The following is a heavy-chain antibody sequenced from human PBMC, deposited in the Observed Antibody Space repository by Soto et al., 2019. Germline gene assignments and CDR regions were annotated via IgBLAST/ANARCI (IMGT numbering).Heavy chain of an antibody. CDR3: ARGPPYYDFWSGTEGGMDV. D-gene: IGHD3-3*01. Sequence: PSETLSLTCAVSGGSINSSNWLSWVRQPPGKGLEWIGEIYHSGSTNYNPSLKSRVTISVDKSRNQFSLKLSSVTAADTAVYYCARGPPYYDFWSGTEGGMDVWGQGTTVTVSS. CDR1: GGSINSSNW. V-gene: IGHV4-4*02. CDR2: IYHSGST. J-gene: IGHJ6*02.